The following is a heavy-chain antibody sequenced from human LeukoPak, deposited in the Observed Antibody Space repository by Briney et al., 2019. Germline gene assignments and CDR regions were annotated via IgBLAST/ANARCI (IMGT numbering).Heavy chain of an antibody. CDR3: ASRGIAVAGRETNNDY. CDR1: GFTFSTYS. D-gene: IGHD6-19*01. Sequence: GGSLRLSCSASGFTFSTYSMHWVRQAPGKGLEWVSSISSSSRYIYYADSVKGRFTISRDNSKNTLYLQMNSLRAEDTAVYYCASRGIAVAGRETNNDYWGQGTLVTVSS. V-gene: IGHV3-21*01. J-gene: IGHJ4*02. CDR2: ISSSSRYI.